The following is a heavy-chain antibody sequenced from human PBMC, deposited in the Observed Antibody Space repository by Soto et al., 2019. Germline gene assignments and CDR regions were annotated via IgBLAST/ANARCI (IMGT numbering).Heavy chain of an antibody. J-gene: IGHJ4*02. Sequence: EVQLVESGGGLVQPGGSLRLSCAASGFTFSSYSMNWVRQAPGKGLEWVSYISSSSSTIYYADSVKGRFTISRDNAKNSLYLQMNSLRAEDTAVYYCARRGRLSSVTPFDYWGQGTLVTVSS. CDR3: ARRGRLSSVTPFDY. CDR1: GFTFSSYS. D-gene: IGHD4-17*01. V-gene: IGHV3-48*01. CDR2: ISSSSSTI.